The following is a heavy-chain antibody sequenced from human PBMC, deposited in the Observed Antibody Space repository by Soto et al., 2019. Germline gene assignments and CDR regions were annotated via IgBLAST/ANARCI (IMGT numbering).Heavy chain of an antibody. J-gene: IGHJ4*02. D-gene: IGHD2-8*02. V-gene: IGHV4-28*01. CDR1: CTSISGDYW. CDR2: ISSGCAT. Sequence: QVQLQESGPGLVKPSDTLALTCAVSCTSISGDYWWGWIRQTPGKGLEWIGYISSGCATHYNPSLGSRLTMSVDTSRSQFSLKLSSVTAVDAALYYCTRKTGGYYFFESWGRGTLVTVSS. CDR3: TRKTGGYYFFES.